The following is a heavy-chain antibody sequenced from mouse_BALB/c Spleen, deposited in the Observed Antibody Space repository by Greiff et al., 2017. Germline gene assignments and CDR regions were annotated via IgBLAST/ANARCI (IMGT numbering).Heavy chain of an antibody. CDR3: ARSGGTYDFDY. D-gene: IGHD2-10*02. Sequence: VQLKQSGPGLVKPSQSLSLTCTVTGYSITSDYAWNWIRQFPGNKLEWMGYISYSGSTSYNPSLKSRISITRDTSKNQFFLQLNSVTTEDTATYYCARSGGTYDFDYWGQGTTLTVSS. CDR1: GYSITSDYA. J-gene: IGHJ2*01. CDR2: ISYSGST. V-gene: IGHV3-2*02.